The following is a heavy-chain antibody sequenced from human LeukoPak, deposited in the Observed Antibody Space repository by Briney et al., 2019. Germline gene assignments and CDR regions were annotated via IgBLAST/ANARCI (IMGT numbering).Heavy chain of an antibody. CDR2: IYYSGST. Sequence: PSETLSLTCTVSGGSISSYYWSWIRQPPGKGLEWIGYIYYSGSTNYNPSLKSRVTISVDTSKNQFSLKLSSVTAADTAVYYCARTFAYGDYAEVNFDYWGQGTLVTVSS. CDR3: ARTFAYGDYAEVNFDY. D-gene: IGHD4-17*01. CDR1: GGSISSYY. J-gene: IGHJ4*02. V-gene: IGHV4-59*08.